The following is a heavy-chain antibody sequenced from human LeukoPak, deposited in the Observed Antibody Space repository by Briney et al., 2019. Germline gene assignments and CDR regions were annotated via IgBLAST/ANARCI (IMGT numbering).Heavy chain of an antibody. V-gene: IGHV3-23*01. Sequence: PGGSLRLSCAASGFTFSDYYMSWIRQAPGKGLEWVSVISGSGTSTDYADSVKGRFTISRDNSKNTLYLQMNSLRAEDTAVYYCAKSFGPVIAAAGTGADWGQGTLVTVSS. CDR1: GFTFSDYY. J-gene: IGHJ4*02. CDR2: ISGSGTST. D-gene: IGHD6-13*01. CDR3: AKSFGPVIAAAGTGAD.